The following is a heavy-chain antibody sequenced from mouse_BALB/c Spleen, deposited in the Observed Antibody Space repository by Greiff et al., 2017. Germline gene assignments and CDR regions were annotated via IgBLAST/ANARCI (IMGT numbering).Heavy chain of an antibody. CDR3: ARERYDWYFDV. D-gene: IGHD2-14*01. CDR1: GFTFSDYY. V-gene: IGHV5-4*02. Sequence: EVQVVESGGGLVKPGGSLKLSCAASGFTFSDYYMYWVRQTPEKRLEWVATISDGGSYTYYPDSVKGRFTISRDNAKNNLYLQMSSLKSEDTAMYYCARERYDWYFDVWGAGTTVTVSS. J-gene: IGHJ1*01. CDR2: ISDGGSYT.